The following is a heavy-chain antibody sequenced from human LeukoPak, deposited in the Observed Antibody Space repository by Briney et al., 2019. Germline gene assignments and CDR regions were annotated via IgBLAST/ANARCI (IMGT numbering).Heavy chain of an antibody. D-gene: IGHD3-10*01. CDR3: ATYPMVRGVILPFDY. CDR1: GYTLTELS. J-gene: IGHJ4*02. CDR2: FDPEDGET. Sequence: ASVKVSCTVSGYTLTELSMHWVRQAPGKGLEWMGGFDPEDGETIYAQKFQGRVTMTEDTSTDTAYMELSSLRSEDTAVYYCATYPMVRGVILPFDYWGQGTLVTVSS. V-gene: IGHV1-24*01.